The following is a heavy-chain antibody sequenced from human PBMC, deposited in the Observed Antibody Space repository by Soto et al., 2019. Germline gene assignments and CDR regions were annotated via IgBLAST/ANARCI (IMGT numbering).Heavy chain of an antibody. CDR1: GDTFTFYS. D-gene: IGHD3-10*01. J-gene: IGHJ4*02. V-gene: IGHV1-69*02. Sequence: QVQLVQSGAEVKRPGSSVKVSCKASGDTFTFYSINWVRQAPGLGLEWMGRINPILSMSNYAQRFQGRVTMTAAKSTSTAYMELSSLRSQATAIYYSASSYGSGYRAFDYWGQGALVTVSS. CDR2: INPILSMS. CDR3: ASSYGSGYRAFDY.